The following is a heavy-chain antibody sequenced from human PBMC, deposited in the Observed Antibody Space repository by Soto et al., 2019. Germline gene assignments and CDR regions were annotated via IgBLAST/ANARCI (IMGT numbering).Heavy chain of an antibody. D-gene: IGHD3-16*02. CDR2: INPSGGST. CDR1: GYTFTSYY. J-gene: IGHJ6*02. V-gene: IGHV1-46*01. CDR3: ARGGHYDYVWGSYRHLYYYYGMDV. Sequence: ASVKVSCKASGYTFTSYYMHWVRQAPGQGLEWMGIINPSGGSTSYAQKFQGGVTMTRDTSTSTVYMELSSLRSEDTAVYYCARGGHYDYVWGSYRHLYYYYGMDVWGQGTTVTVSS.